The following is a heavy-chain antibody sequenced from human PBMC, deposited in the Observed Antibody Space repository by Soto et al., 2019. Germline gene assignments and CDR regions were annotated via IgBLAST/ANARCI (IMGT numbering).Heavy chain of an antibody. J-gene: IGHJ4*02. CDR3: ARVGARGVIFPYYFDY. CDR1: GGSISSGGDY. CDR2: IYYSGST. V-gene: IGHV4-31*03. D-gene: IGHD3-10*01. Sequence: SETLSLTCTVSGGSISSGGDYWSWIRQHPGKGLEWIGYIYYSGSTYYNPSLKGRVTTSVDTSKNQFSLKLSSVTAADTAVYYCARVGARGVIFPYYFDYRGQGTLVTVSS.